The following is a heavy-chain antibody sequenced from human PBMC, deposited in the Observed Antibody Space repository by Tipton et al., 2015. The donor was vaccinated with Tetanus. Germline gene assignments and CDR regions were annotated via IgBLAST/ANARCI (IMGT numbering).Heavy chain of an antibody. CDR3: ARGPYHYGDYYFDY. CDR1: GFTFSDYA. D-gene: IGHD4-17*01. CDR2: VTGSGQTT. J-gene: IGHJ4*02. Sequence: SLRLSCAASGFTFSDYAMSWVRQAPGKGLQWVSVVTGSGQTTHYADSVKGRFTISRDNSNNTLYVQMDSLRAEDTAVYYCARGPYHYGDYYFDYWGRGTLVTVSS. V-gene: IGHV3-23*01.